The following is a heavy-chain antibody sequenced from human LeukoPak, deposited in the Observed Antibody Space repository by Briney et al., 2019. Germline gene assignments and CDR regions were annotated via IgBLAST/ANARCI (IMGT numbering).Heavy chain of an antibody. V-gene: IGHV3-7*03. CDR3: ARDQRYCSSSSCPWEPFDY. CDR1: GFTFDDYA. J-gene: IGHJ4*02. D-gene: IGHD2-2*01. Sequence: GGSLRLSCTVSGFTFDDYAMHWVRQVPGKGLEWVANIKQDGSEKYYVDSVKGRFTISRDNAKNSLYLQMNSLRAEDTAVYYCARDQRYCSSSSCPWEPFDYWGQGTLVTVSS. CDR2: IKQDGSEK.